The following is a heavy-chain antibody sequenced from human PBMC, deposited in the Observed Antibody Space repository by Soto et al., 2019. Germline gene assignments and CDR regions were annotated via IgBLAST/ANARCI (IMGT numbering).Heavy chain of an antibody. J-gene: IGHJ4*02. CDR3: ARSEAVAGTGVDYFDY. D-gene: IGHD6-19*01. Sequence: GGSLRLSCAASGFTFSDYYMSWIRQAPGKGLEWVSYISSSGSTIYYADSVKGRFTISRDNAKNSLYLQMNSLRAEDTAVYYCARSEAVAGTGVDYFDYWGQGTLVTVSS. V-gene: IGHV3-11*01. CDR1: GFTFSDYY. CDR2: ISSSGSTI.